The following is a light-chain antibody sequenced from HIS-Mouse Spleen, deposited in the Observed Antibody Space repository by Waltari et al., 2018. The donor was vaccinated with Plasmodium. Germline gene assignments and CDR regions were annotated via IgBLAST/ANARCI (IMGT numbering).Light chain of an antibody. V-gene: IGLV3-10*01. J-gene: IGLJ2*01. CDR2: EDS. CDR1: ALPKKY. Sequence: SYELTQPPSVSVSPGQTARITCSGDALPKKYAYWYQQKSGQAPVLVIYEDSKRPSGIPERFSGSSSGTMATLTISRVEAGDEADYYCQVWDSSSDPVFGGGTKLTVL. CDR3: QVWDSSSDPV.